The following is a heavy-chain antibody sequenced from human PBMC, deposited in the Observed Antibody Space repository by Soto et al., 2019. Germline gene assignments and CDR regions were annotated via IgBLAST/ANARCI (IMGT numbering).Heavy chain of an antibody. CDR1: GFAFSNYA. Sequence: EVQLLESGGGLVQPGGSLRLSCAASGFAFSNYAMHWVRQAPGKGLEWVSSISTSIDATYYADSVKGRFTISRDDSKNTLYLQMNSLRAEDSAVYYCAKDRTVAARNFDSWGQGTQVTVSS. D-gene: IGHD6-6*01. CDR3: AKDRTVAARNFDS. CDR2: ISTSIDAT. V-gene: IGHV3-23*01. J-gene: IGHJ4*02.